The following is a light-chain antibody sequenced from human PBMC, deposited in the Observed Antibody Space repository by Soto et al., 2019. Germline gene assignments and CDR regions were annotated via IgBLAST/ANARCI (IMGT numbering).Light chain of an antibody. CDR2: GAS. CDR3: QQYVTSAT. J-gene: IGKJ4*01. Sequence: ELVLTHSPGTLSLSPGERATLSCRASQSLITRNLAWYQQKPGQAPRLLIYGASNRATGIPDRFSGSGSGTDFTLTVSRLEPEDFAVYYCQQYVTSATFGGETKVDIK. V-gene: IGKV3-20*01. CDR1: QSLITRN.